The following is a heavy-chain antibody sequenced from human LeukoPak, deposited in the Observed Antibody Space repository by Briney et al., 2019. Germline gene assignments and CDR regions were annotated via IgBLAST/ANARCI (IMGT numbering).Heavy chain of an antibody. J-gene: IGHJ4*02. D-gene: IGHD5-24*01. V-gene: IGHV4-31*11. CDR2: IYYSGST. CDR1: GGSISSGDYY. Sequence: SQTLSLTCAVSGGSISSGDYYWSWIRQPPGKGLEWIGCIYYSGSTYYNPSLKSRVTISVDTSKNQFSLKLSSVTAADTSVYNCARAYEMATRIDYWGQGTLVTVSS. CDR3: ARAYEMATRIDY.